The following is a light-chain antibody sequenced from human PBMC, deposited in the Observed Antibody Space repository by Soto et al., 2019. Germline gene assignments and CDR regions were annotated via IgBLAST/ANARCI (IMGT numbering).Light chain of an antibody. CDR3: AAWDDSLSRFHVV. CDR1: SSNIGSNY. V-gene: IGLV1-47*01. CDR2: RNN. Sequence: QSVLTQPPSASGTPGQRVTISCSGSSSNIGSNYVYWYQQLPGTAPKLLIYRNNQRPSGVPDRFSGSKSGTSASLAISGLRSEYEADYYCAAWDDSLSRFHVVFGGGTKLTVL. J-gene: IGLJ2*01.